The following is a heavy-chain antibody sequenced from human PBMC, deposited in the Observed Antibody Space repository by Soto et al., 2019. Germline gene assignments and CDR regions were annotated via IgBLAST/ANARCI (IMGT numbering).Heavy chain of an antibody. J-gene: IGHJ4*02. D-gene: IGHD3-16*01. CDR2: IRQDGREK. V-gene: IGHV3-7*01. CDR3: AREGVGGFDY. CDR1: GFSFSSYW. Sequence: TGGSLRLSCEASGFSFSSYWISWVRQAPGKGLEWVANIRQDGREKSYVDSVKGRFTISRDNAKNSVYVQMNSLRVDDTAMYYCAREGVGGFDYWGQGFLVTVSS.